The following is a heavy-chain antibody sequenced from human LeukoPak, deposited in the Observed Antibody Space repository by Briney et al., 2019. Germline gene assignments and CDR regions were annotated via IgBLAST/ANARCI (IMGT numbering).Heavy chain of an antibody. CDR3: AKSEVSGITMVRGVYH. D-gene: IGHD3-10*01. J-gene: IGHJ5*02. Sequence: GGSLRLSCAASGFTFSSYGMHWVRQAPGKGLEWVAVISYDGSNKYYADSEKGRFTISRDNSKDTLYLQMNSLRAEDTAVYYCAKSEVSGITMVRGVYHWGQGTLVTVSS. CDR1: GFTFSSYG. CDR2: ISYDGSNK. V-gene: IGHV3-30*18.